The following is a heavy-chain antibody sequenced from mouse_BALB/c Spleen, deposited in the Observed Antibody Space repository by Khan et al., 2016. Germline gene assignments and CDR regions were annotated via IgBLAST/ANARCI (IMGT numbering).Heavy chain of an antibody. CDR3: AGGYAAY. Sequence: VQLQQSGAELVKPGASVRLSCTASGYNIKDTYIHWVQQRPEQGLEWIGRICPANDKTKYNPKFQGKATTTADTSSNTAYLQLSSLTSEDTAVYYCAGGYAAYWGQGTLVTVSA. CDR2: ICPANDKT. CDR1: GYNIKDTY. V-gene: IGHV14-3*02. D-gene: IGHD2-14*01. J-gene: IGHJ3*01.